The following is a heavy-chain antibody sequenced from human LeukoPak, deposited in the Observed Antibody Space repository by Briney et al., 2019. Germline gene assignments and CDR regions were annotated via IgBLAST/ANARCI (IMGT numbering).Heavy chain of an antibody. CDR3: ARHADYGDPLGY. J-gene: IGHJ4*02. Sequence: KPSETLSLTCAVYGGSFSGYYWSWIRQPPGKGLEWIGEINHSGSTNYNPSLKSRVTISVDTSKNQFSLKLSSVTAADTAVYYCARHADYGDPLGYWGQGTLVTVSS. V-gene: IGHV4-34*01. CDR2: INHSGST. D-gene: IGHD4-17*01. CDR1: GGSFSGYY.